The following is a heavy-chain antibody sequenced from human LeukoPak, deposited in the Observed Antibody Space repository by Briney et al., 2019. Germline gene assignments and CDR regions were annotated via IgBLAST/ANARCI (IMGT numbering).Heavy chain of an antibody. CDR2: INHSGST. Sequence: SETLSLTCAVYGGSFSGYYWSWIRQPPGNGLEWIGEINHSGSTNYNPSLKSRVTISVDTSKNQFSLKLSSVTAADTAVYYCARVGASSGFDYWGQGTLVTVSP. J-gene: IGHJ4*02. D-gene: IGHD1-26*01. V-gene: IGHV4-34*01. CDR1: GGSFSGYY. CDR3: ARVGASSGFDY.